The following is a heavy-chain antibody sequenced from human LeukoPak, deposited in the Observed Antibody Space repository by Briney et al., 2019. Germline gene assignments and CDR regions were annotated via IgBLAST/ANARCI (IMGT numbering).Heavy chain of an antibody. D-gene: IGHD6-13*01. CDR1: GFTFSSYG. J-gene: IGHJ4*02. Sequence: GGSLRLSCAASGFTFSSYGMHWVRQAPGKGLEWVAFIRYDGSNKYYADSVKGRFTISRDNSKNTLYLQMNSLRAEDTAVYYCAKDGGYSSSWYYFDHWGQGTLVTVSS. CDR2: IRYDGSNK. CDR3: AKDGGYSSSWYYFDH. V-gene: IGHV3-30*02.